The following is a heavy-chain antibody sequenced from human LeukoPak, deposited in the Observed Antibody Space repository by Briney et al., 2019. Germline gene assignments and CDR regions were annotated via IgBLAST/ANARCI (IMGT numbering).Heavy chain of an antibody. J-gene: IGHJ4*02. CDR2: IRYNIENT. Sequence: GGSLRLSCAATGFTFSNYAMGWVRQAPGKGPEWVSSIRYNIENTHYADAVQGRFTISRDNSKNTLYLQMNSLRAEDTARYYCAKASTRDTGYYFDSWGQGTLVSVSS. CDR1: GFTFSNYA. V-gene: IGHV3-23*01. CDR3: AKASTRDTGYYFDS. D-gene: IGHD3-9*01.